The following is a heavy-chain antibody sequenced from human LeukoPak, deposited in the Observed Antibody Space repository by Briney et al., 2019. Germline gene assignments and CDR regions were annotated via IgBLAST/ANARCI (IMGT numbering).Heavy chain of an antibody. Sequence: PSETLSLTCTVSGGSISSYYWSWIRQPPGKGLEWIGYIYYSGSTNYNPSLKSRVTISVDTSKNQFSLKLSSVTAADTAVYYCARGRAGTSRTPAPFDYWGQGTLVTVSS. CDR1: GGSISSYY. D-gene: IGHD6-19*01. J-gene: IGHJ4*02. CDR2: IYYSGST. CDR3: ARGRAGTSRTPAPFDY. V-gene: IGHV4-59*12.